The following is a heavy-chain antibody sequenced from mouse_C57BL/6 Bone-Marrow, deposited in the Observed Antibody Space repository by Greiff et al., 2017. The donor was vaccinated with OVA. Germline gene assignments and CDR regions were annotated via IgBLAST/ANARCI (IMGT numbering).Heavy chain of an antibody. V-gene: IGHV1-5*01. CDR3: TRDPYYGSGRDAMDY. D-gene: IGHD1-1*01. CDR2: IYPGNSDT. J-gene: IGHJ4*01. CDR1: GYTFTSYW. Sequence: VQLQQSGTVLARPGASVKMSCKTSGYTFTSYWMHWVKQRPGPGLEWIGAIYPGNSDTSYNQKFKGKAKLTAVTSASTAYMELSSLTNEDSAVYYCTRDPYYGSGRDAMDYWGQGTSVTVSS.